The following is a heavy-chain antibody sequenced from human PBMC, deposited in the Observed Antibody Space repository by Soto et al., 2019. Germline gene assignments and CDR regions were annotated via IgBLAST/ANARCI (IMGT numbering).Heavy chain of an antibody. CDR1: GYTFTSYG. D-gene: IGHD6-13*01. CDR2: ISAYNGNT. V-gene: IGHV1-18*01. J-gene: IGHJ4*02. Sequence: ASVKVSCKASGYTFTSYGISWVRQAPGQGLEWMGWISAYNGNTNYAQKLQGRVTMTTDTSTSTAYMELRSLRSDDTAVYYCARVRAPPSQRQLVGDLDYWGQGTLVTVSS. CDR3: ARVRAPPSQRQLVGDLDY.